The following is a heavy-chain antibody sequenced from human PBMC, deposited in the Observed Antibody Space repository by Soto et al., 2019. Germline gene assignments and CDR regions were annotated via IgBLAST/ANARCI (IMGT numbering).Heavy chain of an antibody. CDR2: INAGNGNT. V-gene: IGHV1-3*01. CDR1: GYTFTSYA. D-gene: IGHD3-22*01. Sequence: QVQLVQSGAEAKKPGASVKVSCKASGYTFTSYAMHWVRQAPGQRLEWMGWINAGNGNTKYSQKFQGRVTNTRDTSASPAYMEPSSMSSEDTAVYYCARDWHYYDCSGNDYWGQGTLVTVSS. J-gene: IGHJ4*02. CDR3: ARDWHYYDCSGNDY.